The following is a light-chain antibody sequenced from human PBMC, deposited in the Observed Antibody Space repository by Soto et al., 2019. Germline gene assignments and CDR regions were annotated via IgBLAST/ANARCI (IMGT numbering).Light chain of an antibody. CDR3: QQYNSYPRT. CDR2: AAP. CDR1: QGISSY. Sequence: DIQLTQSPSFLSASVGDRVTITCRASQGISSYLAWYQQKPGKAPKLLIYAAPTLQSGVPSRFSGSGSGTEFTLTISSLQPDDFATYYCQQYNSYPRTFGQGTKVDIK. J-gene: IGKJ1*01. V-gene: IGKV1-9*01.